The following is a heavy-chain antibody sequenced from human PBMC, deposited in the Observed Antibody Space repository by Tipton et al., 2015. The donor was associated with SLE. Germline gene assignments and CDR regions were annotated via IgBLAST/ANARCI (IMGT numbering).Heavy chain of an antibody. CDR1: GGSFSGYY. CDR3: ARDGI. J-gene: IGHJ1*01. Sequence: TLSLTCAVYGGSFSGYYWSWIRQPSGKGLEWIGEINHSGSTNYNPSPKGRVTISVDTSKNQFSLKLSSVTAADTAVYYCARDGIWGQGTLVTVSS. D-gene: IGHD1-14*01. CDR2: INHSGST. V-gene: IGHV4-34*01.